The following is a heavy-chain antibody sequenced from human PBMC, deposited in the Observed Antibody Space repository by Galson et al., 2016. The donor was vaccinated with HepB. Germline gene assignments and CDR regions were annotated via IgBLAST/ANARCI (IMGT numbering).Heavy chain of an antibody. D-gene: IGHD2-15*01. J-gene: IGHJ6*02. CDR1: TLSVSNSY. V-gene: IGHV3-21*01. Sequence: SLRLSCAASTLSVSNSYMNWVRQAPGKGLEWVSSISNSRGSIYYADSVKGRFTISRDNAKNSLYLQMNSLRVEDTAVYYCATCTGGSCYVSGMDVWGQGTSVTVSS. CDR2: ISNSRGSI. CDR3: ATCTGGSCYVSGMDV.